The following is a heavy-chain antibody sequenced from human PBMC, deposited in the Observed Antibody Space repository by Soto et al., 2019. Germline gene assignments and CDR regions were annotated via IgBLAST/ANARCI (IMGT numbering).Heavy chain of an antibody. CDR1: CGSISSSSYY. J-gene: IGHJ6*02. D-gene: IGHD6-13*01. V-gene: IGHV4-39*01. CDR2: IYYSGST. Sequence: SETLSLTCTFSCGSISSSSYYWGWIRQPPGKGLEWIGSIYYSGSTYYNPSLKSRVTISVDTSKNQFSLRLSSVTAADTAVYYCAKTSIAAADPYYYYGMDVWGQGTTVTVSS. CDR3: AKTSIAAADPYYYYGMDV.